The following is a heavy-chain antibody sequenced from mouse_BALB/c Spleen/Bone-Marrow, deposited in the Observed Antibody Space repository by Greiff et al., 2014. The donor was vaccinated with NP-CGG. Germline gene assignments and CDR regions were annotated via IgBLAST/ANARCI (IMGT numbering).Heavy chain of an antibody. CDR1: GFTFTYYY. CDR3: AREYGYFDV. Sequence: EVHLVESGGGLVQPGGSLRLSCATSGFTFTYYYMSWVRQPPGEALEWLGFIRNKASGYTTDYSASVKGRFTISRDNSQSILYLQMNTLRAEDSATYYCAREYGYFDVWGAGTTVTVSS. J-gene: IGHJ1*01. D-gene: IGHD1-1*02. V-gene: IGHV7-3*02. CDR2: IRNKASGYTT.